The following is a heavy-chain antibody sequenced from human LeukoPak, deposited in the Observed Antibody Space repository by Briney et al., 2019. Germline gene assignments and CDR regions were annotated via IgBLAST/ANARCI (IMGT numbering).Heavy chain of an antibody. CDR1: GGTFSSYA. D-gene: IGHD4-17*01. V-gene: IGHV1-69*13. CDR3: ARDGGGRNTVTLNYYYYGMDV. CDR2: IIPIFGTA. J-gene: IGHJ6*02. Sequence: SVKVSCKASGGTFSSYAISWVRQAPGQGLEWMRGIIPIFGTANYAQKFQGRVTITADESTSTAYMELSSLRSEDTAVYYCARDGGGRNTVTLNYYYYGMDVWGQGTTVTVSS.